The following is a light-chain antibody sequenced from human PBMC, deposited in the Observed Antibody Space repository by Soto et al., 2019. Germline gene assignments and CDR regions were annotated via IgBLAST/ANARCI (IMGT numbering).Light chain of an antibody. CDR2: VIS. V-gene: IGKV1-27*01. CDR1: HSFSTY. CDR3: LMYNTAPLT. J-gene: IGKJ4*01. Sequence: DFQMTQSPSSLSASVGDRVTITCRASHSFSTYLAWYEQKPGKVPKLLISVISTLQSGVPSRFSGSGYGTEYHLTISNLQRECVAKYYCLMYNTAPLTLGGGTKV.